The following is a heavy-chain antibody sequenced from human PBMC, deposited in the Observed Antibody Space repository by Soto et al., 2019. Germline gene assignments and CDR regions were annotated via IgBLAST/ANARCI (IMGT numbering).Heavy chain of an antibody. Sequence: PSETLSLTCAVYGGSFSGYYWSWIRQPPGKGLEWIGEINHSGSTNYNPSLKSRVTISVDTSKNQFSLKLSSVTAADTAVYYCARVSKQQLVSNNYYYGMDVWGQGTTVTVSS. V-gene: IGHV4-34*01. D-gene: IGHD6-13*01. J-gene: IGHJ6*02. CDR2: INHSGST. CDR1: GGSFSGYY. CDR3: ARVSKQQLVSNNYYYGMDV.